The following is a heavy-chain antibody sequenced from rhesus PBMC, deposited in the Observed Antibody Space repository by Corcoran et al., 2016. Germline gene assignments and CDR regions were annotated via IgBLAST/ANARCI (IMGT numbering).Heavy chain of an antibody. CDR1: GSTLSSSA. CDR2: IRSKSNNYET. J-gene: IGHJ5-2*02. Sequence: EVQLVGSGGGLVQPGGSLRLSCAASGSTLSSSAMHWGRQACGKGLEWVGRIRSKSNNYETGYAASVKGRFTISRDDSKNTAYLQMNSLKTEDTAVYYCTTSGGYYTLLDVWGRGVLVTVSS. D-gene: IGHD3-28*01. CDR3: TTSGGYYTLLDV. V-gene: IGHV3-118*01.